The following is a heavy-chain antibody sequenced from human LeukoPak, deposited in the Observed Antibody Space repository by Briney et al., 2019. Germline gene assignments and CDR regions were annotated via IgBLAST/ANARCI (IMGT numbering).Heavy chain of an antibody. J-gene: IGHJ3*02. V-gene: IGHV3-21*01. Sequence: GRSLRLSCRGSGFTFSDYAMAWVRQAPGKGLEWVSSIASNNGYRYSADSLRGRFTISRDNAKNSLFLQMNSLRPDDTAVYYCARKSLVVGTNAFDIWGQGTMVTVSS. CDR1: GFTFSDYA. D-gene: IGHD2-15*01. CDR3: ARKSLVVGTNAFDI. CDR2: IASNNGYR.